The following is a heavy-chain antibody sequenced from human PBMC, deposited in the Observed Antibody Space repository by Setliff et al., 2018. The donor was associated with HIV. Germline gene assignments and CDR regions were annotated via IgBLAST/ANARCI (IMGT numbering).Heavy chain of an antibody. CDR2: IGQDGSEK. Sequence: GGSLRLSCAASRFTFNDYWMSWVRQAPGKGLEWVANIGQDGSEKNYVDSVKGRFTISRDNAKNSMDLQMNSLRAEDTAIYYCARKLRPGHGVDVWGQGTTVTVSS. J-gene: IGHJ6*02. D-gene: IGHD3-10*01. CDR1: RFTFNDYW. V-gene: IGHV3-7*01. CDR3: ARKLRPGHGVDV.